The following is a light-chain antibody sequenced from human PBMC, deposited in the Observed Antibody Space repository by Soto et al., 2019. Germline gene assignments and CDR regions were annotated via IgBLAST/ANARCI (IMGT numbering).Light chain of an antibody. CDR3: QQLKSNLIT. Sequence: DIQMTQSPSTLSASVGDRVTITCRASQSISSWLAWYQQKPGKVPKVLIYAASTLQSGVPSRFSGSGSGTEFTLTISSLQPEDFATYYCQQLKSNLITFGQGTRLEIK. CDR2: AAS. CDR1: QSISSW. J-gene: IGKJ5*01. V-gene: IGKV1-5*01.